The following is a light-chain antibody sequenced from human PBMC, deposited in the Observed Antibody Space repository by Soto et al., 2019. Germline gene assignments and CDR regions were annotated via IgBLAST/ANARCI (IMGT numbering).Light chain of an antibody. V-gene: IGLV2-14*01. J-gene: IGLJ1*01. Sequence: QSVLTQPASVSGSPGQSITISCTGTSSDVGGYNYVSWYQQHPGKAPKLMIYDVSNRPSGVSNRFSGSKSDNTASLTISGLQAEDEADYYCSSYTSSSSNYVFGTGTEVTVL. CDR2: DVS. CDR1: SSDVGGYNY. CDR3: SSYTSSSSNYV.